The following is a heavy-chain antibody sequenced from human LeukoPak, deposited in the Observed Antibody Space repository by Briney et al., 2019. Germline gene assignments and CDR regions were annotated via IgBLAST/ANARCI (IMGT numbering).Heavy chain of an antibody. V-gene: IGHV4-39*07. J-gene: IGHJ6*03. CDR1: GGSISSSSYY. Sequence: SETLSLTCTVSGGSISSSSYYWGWIRQPPGRGLEWIGSAYYRGSTYYNPSLKSRVTMSVDTSKNQFSLKLSSVTAADTAVYFCARDYYYYYMDVWGKGTTVTVSS. CDR3: ARDYYYYYMDV. CDR2: AYYRGST.